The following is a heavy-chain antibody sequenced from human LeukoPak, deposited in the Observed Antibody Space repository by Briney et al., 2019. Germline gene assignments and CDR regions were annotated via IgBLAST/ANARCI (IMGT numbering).Heavy chain of an antibody. Sequence: GGSLRLSCAASGFTFISYWMHWVRQAPGKGLVWVSRVNADGSSTSYADSVKGRFTISRDNAENALYLQMNSLRAEDTAVYYCARVGVGSYNWFDPWGQGTMVTVSS. CDR2: VNADGSST. CDR1: GFTFISYW. J-gene: IGHJ5*02. D-gene: IGHD2-15*01. V-gene: IGHV3-74*01. CDR3: ARVGVGSYNWFDP.